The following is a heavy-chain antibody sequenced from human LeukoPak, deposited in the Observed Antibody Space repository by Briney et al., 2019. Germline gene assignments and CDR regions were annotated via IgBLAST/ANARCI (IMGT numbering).Heavy chain of an antibody. J-gene: IGHJ4*02. CDR1: GFTFSSYG. CDR2: IRYDGSNK. D-gene: IGHD3-10*01. Sequence: PGGSLRLSCAASGFTFSSYGMHWVRQAPGKGLEWVAFIRYDGSNKYYADSVKGRFTISRDNSKNTLYLQMNSLRAEDTAVYYCANGPWGVRGVDEHYWGQGTLVTVSS. V-gene: IGHV3-30*02. CDR3: ANGPWGVRGVDEHY.